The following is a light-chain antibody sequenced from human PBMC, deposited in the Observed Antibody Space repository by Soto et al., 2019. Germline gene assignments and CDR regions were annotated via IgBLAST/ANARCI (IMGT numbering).Light chain of an antibody. CDR1: QNISDW. V-gene: IGKV1-5*01. CDR3: QQYDSSSPT. Sequence: DIQMTQSPSTLSASVGDGVTITCRASQNISDWLAWYQQRPGKAPKFLMYDASSLETGVPSRFSGGGSRTEFTLASRSLQPEDSATYYCQQYDSSSPTFGEGTKLEIK. CDR2: DAS. J-gene: IGKJ2*01.